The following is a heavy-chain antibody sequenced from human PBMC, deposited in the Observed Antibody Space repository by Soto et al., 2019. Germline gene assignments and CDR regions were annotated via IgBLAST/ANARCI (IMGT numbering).Heavy chain of an antibody. Sequence: QLQLQESGPGLVKPSETLSLSCTVSGGSLTSSFYWGWIRQPPGKGLEWIGSIYGTGNTYYNPSLTGRVTISADPSKNQFSLNLISVTAADTAVYYCRSSSRYSTGVWGQGATVTVSS. J-gene: IGHJ6*02. CDR3: RSSSRYSTGV. CDR2: IYGTGNT. D-gene: IGHD6-13*01. CDR1: GGSLTSSFY. V-gene: IGHV4-39*01.